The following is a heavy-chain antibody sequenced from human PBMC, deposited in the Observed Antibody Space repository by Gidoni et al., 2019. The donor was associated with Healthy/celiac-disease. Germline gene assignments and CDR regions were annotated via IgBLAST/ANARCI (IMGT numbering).Heavy chain of an antibody. D-gene: IGHD1-26*01. J-gene: IGHJ3*02. CDR1: GFTFSSYG. V-gene: IGHV3-30*18. CDR2: ISYDGSNK. CDR3: AKVSGSYYGAFDI. Sequence: QVQLVESGGGVVQPGRSLRFSCAASGFTFSSYGMHWVRQAPGKGLEWVAVISYDGSNKYYADSVKGRFTISRDNSKNTLYLQMNSLRAEDTAVYYCAKVSGSYYGAFDIWGQGTMVTVSS.